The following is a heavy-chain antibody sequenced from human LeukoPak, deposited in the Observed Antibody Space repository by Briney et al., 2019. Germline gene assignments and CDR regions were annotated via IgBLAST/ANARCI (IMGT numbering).Heavy chain of an antibody. D-gene: IGHD2-2*02. V-gene: IGHV3-15*01. CDR3: TSNLYCSPSSCYTLDN. CDR2: IKSKSERGTT. Sequence: GGSLRLSCAASGFTFSNGWMSWVRQAPGKGLEWVGRIKSKSERGTTDYAAPVKGRFTISRDGSTNTVYLHMNSLKTEDTAVYFCTSNLYCSPSSCYTLDNWGQGTLVAVSP. CDR1: GFTFSNGW. J-gene: IGHJ4*02.